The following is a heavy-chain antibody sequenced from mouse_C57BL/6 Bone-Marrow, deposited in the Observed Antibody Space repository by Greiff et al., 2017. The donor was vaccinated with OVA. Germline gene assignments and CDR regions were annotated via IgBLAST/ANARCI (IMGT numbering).Heavy chain of an antibody. CDR3: TTGDGYDGDRNWFAY. D-gene: IGHD2-2*01. CDR2: IDPENGDT. V-gene: IGHV14-4*01. J-gene: IGHJ3*01. Sequence: EVQLQQSGAELVRPGASVKLSCTASGFNIKDDYMHWVKQRPEQGLEWIGWIDPENGDTEYASKFQGKATITADTSSNTAYLQLSSLTSEDTAVYYCTTGDGYDGDRNWFAYWGQGTLVTVSA. CDR1: GFNIKDDY.